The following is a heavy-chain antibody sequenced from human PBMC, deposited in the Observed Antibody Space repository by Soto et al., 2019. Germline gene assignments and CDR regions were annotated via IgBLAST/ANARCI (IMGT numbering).Heavy chain of an antibody. Sequence: EVQLVESGGGSVQPGGSLRLSCEASGFTFSSYWMHWVRQSPGKGLVWVSRISSDGSSTSYGESVKGRFTVSRDNAKNTLYLQMSSLSAGDTAIYYCARRGAVTGGQFGGQCTLVSVSS. J-gene: IGHJ1*01. V-gene: IGHV3-74*02. CDR1: GFTFSSYW. CDR3: ARRGAVTGGQF. D-gene: IGHD6-19*01. CDR2: ISSDGSST.